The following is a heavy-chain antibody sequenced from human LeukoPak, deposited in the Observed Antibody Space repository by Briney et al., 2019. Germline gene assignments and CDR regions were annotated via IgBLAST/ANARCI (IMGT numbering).Heavy chain of an antibody. CDR1: GFTFSSYA. J-gene: IGHJ4*02. D-gene: IGHD3-10*01. CDR3: AKRKYYESGPFDF. V-gene: IGHV3-23*01. CDR2: ISGSADIT. Sequence: PGGSLRLSCAASGFTFSSYAMIWARQAPGKGLEWVSIISGSADITYYADSVKGRFTISRDNSKNTLFLQMNSLRAEDTAIYYCAKRKYYESGPFDFWGQGTLVTVSS.